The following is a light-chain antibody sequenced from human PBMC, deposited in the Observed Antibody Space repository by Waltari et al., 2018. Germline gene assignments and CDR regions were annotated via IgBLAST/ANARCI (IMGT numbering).Light chain of an antibody. Sequence: SYELTQPPSVSVYPGQTARITCSGAALPKKYAYWYQQKSGQAPVLVIYEDSKRPSGKPERVSGSSSGTMATWTISGAQVEDEADYYCYSTDSSGNHRVFGGGTKRTVL. CDR2: EDS. V-gene: IGLV3-10*01. CDR1: ALPKKY. CDR3: YSTDSSGNHRV. J-gene: IGLJ3*02.